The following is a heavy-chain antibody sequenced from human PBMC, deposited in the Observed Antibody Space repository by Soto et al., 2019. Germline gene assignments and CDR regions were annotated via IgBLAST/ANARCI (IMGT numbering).Heavy chain of an antibody. J-gene: IGHJ4*02. CDR2: ISSDGSTT. CDR3: ARVRFCGAGGCYSNFDN. D-gene: IGHD2-15*01. Sequence: GGSLRLSCAASGFTFSDYYMHWVRQAPEKGLVWVSRISSDGSTTSYADFVKGRFTISRDNAKNTLNLQMNGLGPEDTAVYFCARVRFCGAGGCYSNFDNWGQGTQVTV. CDR1: GFTFSDYY. V-gene: IGHV3-74*01.